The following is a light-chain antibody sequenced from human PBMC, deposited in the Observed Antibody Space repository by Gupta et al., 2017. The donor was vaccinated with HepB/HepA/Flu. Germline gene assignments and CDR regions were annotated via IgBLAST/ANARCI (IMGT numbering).Light chain of an antibody. CDR2: DVS. Sequence: QSALTQPASVSGSPGQSTTISCTGTSSDVGCYNYVSWYQQHPGKAPNLMIYDVSNRPSGVSNRFSGSKSGNTASLTISGLQAEDEADYYCSSYTSSSTVIFGGGTKLTVL. V-gene: IGLV2-14*01. CDR1: SSDVGCYNY. CDR3: SSYTSSSTVI. J-gene: IGLJ2*01.